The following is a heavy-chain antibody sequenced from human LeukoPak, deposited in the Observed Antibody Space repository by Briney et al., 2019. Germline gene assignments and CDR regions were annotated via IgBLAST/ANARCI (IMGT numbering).Heavy chain of an antibody. D-gene: IGHD3-10*01. CDR2: INHSGST. J-gene: IGHJ5*02. V-gene: IGHV4-34*01. CDR1: GGSFSGYY. CDR3: ARKGRKSYLDP. Sequence: PSETLSLTCAVYGGSFSGYYWSWIRQPPGKGLEWIGEINHSGSTNYNPSLKSRVTISVDTSKNQFSLKLSSVTAADTAVYYCARKGRKSYLDPWGQGTLVTVSS.